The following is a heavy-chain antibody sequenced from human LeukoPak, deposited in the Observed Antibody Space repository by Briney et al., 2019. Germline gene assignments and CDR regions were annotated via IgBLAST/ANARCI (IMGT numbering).Heavy chain of an antibody. CDR2: INHSGST. CDR3: ARGVEMATITNWFDP. D-gene: IGHD5-24*01. Sequence: SETLSLTCAVYGGSFSGYYWSWIRQPPGKGLEWIGEINHSGSTNYNPSLKSRVTISVDTSKNQFSLRLSSVTAADTAVYYCARGVEMATITNWFDPWGQGTLVTVSS. V-gene: IGHV4-34*01. J-gene: IGHJ5*02. CDR1: GGSFSGYY.